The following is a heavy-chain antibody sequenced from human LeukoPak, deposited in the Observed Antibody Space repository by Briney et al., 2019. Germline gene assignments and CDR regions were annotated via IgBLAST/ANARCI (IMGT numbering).Heavy chain of an antibody. D-gene: IGHD2-2*01. CDR2: IHHTGST. Sequence: PSGTLSLTCAVSGDSMSSIDWWSWVRQPPGKGLEWIGEIHHTGSTNYNPSLKSRVTISVDTSKNQFSLKLSSVTAADTAVYYCARGGVVVPAVAFGYWGQGTLVTVSS. V-gene: IGHV4-4*02. J-gene: IGHJ4*02. CDR1: GDSMSSIDW. CDR3: ARGGVVVPAVAFGY.